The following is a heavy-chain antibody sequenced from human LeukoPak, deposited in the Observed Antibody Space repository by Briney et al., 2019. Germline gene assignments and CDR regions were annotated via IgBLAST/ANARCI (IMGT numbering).Heavy chain of an antibody. D-gene: IGHD6-13*01. Sequence: GGSLRLSCAASGFTFSSYSMNWVRQAPGKGLEWVSYISSSSSTIYYADSVKGRFTISRDNAKNSLYLQMNSLRAEDTAVYYCARDRPGYSSSWPFGMDVWGQGTTVTVSS. CDR1: GFTFSSYS. V-gene: IGHV3-48*01. CDR2: ISSSSSTI. J-gene: IGHJ6*02. CDR3: ARDRPGYSSSWPFGMDV.